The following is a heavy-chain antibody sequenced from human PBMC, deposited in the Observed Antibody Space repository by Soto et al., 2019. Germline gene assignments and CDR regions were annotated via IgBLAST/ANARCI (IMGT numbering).Heavy chain of an antibody. CDR2: IYWDDYK. V-gene: IGHV2-5*02. CDR3: AHSFMHRSYDSSGYYQYFDY. Sequence: QITLKESGPTLVKPTQTLTLTCTFSGFSLSTSGVGVAWFRQPPGKALEWLALIYWDDYKRYSPSLKSRLTITKDPSKNQVVLTMTNMDPVDTATYYCAHSFMHRSYDSSGYYQYFDYWGQGTLVTVSS. CDR1: GFSLSTSGVG. D-gene: IGHD3-22*01. J-gene: IGHJ4*02.